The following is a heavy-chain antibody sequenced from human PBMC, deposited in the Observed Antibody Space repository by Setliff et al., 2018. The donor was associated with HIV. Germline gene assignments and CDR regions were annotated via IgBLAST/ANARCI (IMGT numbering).Heavy chain of an antibody. Sequence: SETLSLTCSVSGFSISSDYYWNWVRQPPGQGLEWIGSIYYTGSTDYNPSLMSRVTISLDTPKNQFSLKLNSVIAADTAVYYCARNRVPSSLWGQGTLVTVSS. CDR2: IYYTGST. CDR3: ARNRVPSSL. V-gene: IGHV4-59*01. CDR1: GFSISSDYY. D-gene: IGHD3-10*01. J-gene: IGHJ4*02.